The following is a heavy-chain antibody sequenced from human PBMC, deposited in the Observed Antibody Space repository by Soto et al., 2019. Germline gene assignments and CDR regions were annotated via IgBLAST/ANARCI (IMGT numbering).Heavy chain of an antibody. CDR2: INSDGSGA. D-gene: IGHD3-10*01. V-gene: IGHV3-74*01. CDR1: GFTFSSFW. CDR3: IRDYGEAGSKNAFDI. Sequence: PGGSLRLSCAASGFTFSSFWMHWVRQAPGKGLVWVSRINSDGSGASYADFVEGRFTISRDNAKNTVYFQMNSLREEDTAVYYCIRDYGEAGSKNAFDIWGQRTMVT. J-gene: IGHJ3*02.